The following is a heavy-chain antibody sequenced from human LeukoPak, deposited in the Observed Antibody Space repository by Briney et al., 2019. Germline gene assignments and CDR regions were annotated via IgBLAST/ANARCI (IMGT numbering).Heavy chain of an antibody. Sequence: GGSLRLSCAASGFTFSSHSMNWVRQAPGKGLEWVSYISSSSSTIYYADSVKGRFTISRDNAKNSLYLQMNSLRAEDTAVYYCARGAYPYEDWAQGTLVTVSS. CDR3: ARGAYPYED. CDR2: ISSSSSTI. J-gene: IGHJ4*02. V-gene: IGHV3-48*01. D-gene: IGHD3-3*01. CDR1: GFTFSSHS.